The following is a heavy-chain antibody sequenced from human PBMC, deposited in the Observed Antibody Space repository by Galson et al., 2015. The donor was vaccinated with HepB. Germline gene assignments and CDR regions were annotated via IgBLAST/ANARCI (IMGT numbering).Heavy chain of an antibody. D-gene: IGHD2-2*01. Sequence: LRLSCAASGLTVSSNYMSWVRQTPGKGLEWVSSVSDSGTVTYYAGSVKGRFTISRDNSKNTLYLQMNSLRAEDSAIYYCATGAMSTSFDHWGQGTLVTVSS. J-gene: IGHJ4*02. V-gene: IGHV3-53*01. CDR1: GLTVSSNY. CDR2: SDSGTVT. CDR3: ATGAMSTSFDH.